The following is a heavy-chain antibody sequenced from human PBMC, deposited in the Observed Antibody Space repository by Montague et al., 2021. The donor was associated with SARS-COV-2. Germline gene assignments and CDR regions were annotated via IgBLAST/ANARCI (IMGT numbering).Heavy chain of an antibody. CDR1: GASVGSSD. CDR3: ARETMTADAFDI. Sequence: SETLSLTCTVSGASVGSSDWGWIRQSPGKGLEWIGYVYSVGSTDYNPSLKSRATISRDTSKNQFSLKVRSVTAADTAAYYCARETMTADAFDIWGQGTMVTVSS. J-gene: IGHJ3*02. CDR2: VYSVGST. V-gene: IGHV4-59*02. D-gene: IGHD1-14*01.